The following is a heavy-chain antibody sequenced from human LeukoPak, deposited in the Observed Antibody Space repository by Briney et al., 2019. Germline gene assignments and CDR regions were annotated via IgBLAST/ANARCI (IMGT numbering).Heavy chain of an antibody. J-gene: IGHJ4*02. Sequence: GGSLRLSCAASGFTFRSYSMNWVRQAPGKGLEWVSSISSSSSYIYYADSVKGRFTISRDNAKNSLYLQMNSLRAEDTAVYYCARGNYDFWSGYYDSKYFDYWGQGTLVTVSS. CDR1: GFTFRSYS. V-gene: IGHV3-21*01. CDR2: ISSSSSYI. D-gene: IGHD3-3*01. CDR3: ARGNYDFWSGYYDSKYFDY.